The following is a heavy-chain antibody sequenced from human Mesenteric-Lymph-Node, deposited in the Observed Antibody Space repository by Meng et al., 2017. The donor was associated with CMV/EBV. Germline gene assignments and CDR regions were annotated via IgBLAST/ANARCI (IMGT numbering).Heavy chain of an antibody. J-gene: IGHJ6*02. Sequence: GESLKISCAASGFTFSTYSMNWVRQAPGKGLEWVAVISFDGSNKDYADSVKGRFTISRDNSKNTLYLQMNSLRAEDTAVYYCARDLVSGIPVPGGYDYDMDVWGQGTTVTVSS. V-gene: IGHV3-30*19. CDR1: GFTFSTYS. D-gene: IGHD3-10*01. CDR2: ISFDGSNK. CDR3: ARDLVSGIPVPGGYDYDMDV.